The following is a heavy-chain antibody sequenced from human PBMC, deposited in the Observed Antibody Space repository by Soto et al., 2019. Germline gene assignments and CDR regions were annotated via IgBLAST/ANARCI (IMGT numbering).Heavy chain of an antibody. CDR2: INHSGST. CDR1: GGSVSSGSYY. J-gene: IGHJ6*02. Sequence: SETLSLTCTVSGGSVSSGSYYWSWIRQPPGKGLEWIGEINHSGSTNYNPSLKSRVTISVDTSKNQFSLKLSSVTAADTAVYYCARVNVVPAAKGHKYGMDVWGQGTTVTVSS. V-gene: IGHV4-61*01. CDR3: ARVNVVPAAKGHKYGMDV. D-gene: IGHD2-2*01.